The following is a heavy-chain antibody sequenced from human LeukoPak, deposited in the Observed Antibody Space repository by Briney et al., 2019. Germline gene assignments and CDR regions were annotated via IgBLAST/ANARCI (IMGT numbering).Heavy chain of an antibody. CDR2: VSSSSSYT. CDR3: ARDIFGSGSQEWFDP. D-gene: IGHD3-10*01. J-gene: IGHJ5*02. CDR1: GFTFSDYY. Sequence: GGSLRLSCAASGFTFSDYYMSWIRQAPGKGLEWVSYVSSSSSYTNYADSVKGRFTISRDNAKNSLYPQMNSLRAEDTAVYYCARDIFGSGSQEWFDPWGQGTLVTVSS. V-gene: IGHV3-11*06.